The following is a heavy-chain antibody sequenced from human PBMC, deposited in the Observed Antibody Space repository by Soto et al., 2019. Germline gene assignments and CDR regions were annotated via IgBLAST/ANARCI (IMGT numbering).Heavy chain of an antibody. CDR1: GFTFGNYW. V-gene: IGHV3-74*01. Sequence: GGSLRLSCAASGFTFGNYWMHWVRQAPGKGLVWVSRISDYGRINYADSVKDRFIISRDDARSELYLQLNDLRVEGTATYYCARGGLEPFDHWGQGALVTVSS. CDR3: ARGGLEPFDH. D-gene: IGHD1-1*01. CDR2: ISDYGRI. J-gene: IGHJ4*02.